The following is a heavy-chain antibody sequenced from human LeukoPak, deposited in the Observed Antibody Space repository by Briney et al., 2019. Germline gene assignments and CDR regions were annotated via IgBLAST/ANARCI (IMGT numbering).Heavy chain of an antibody. J-gene: IGHJ4*02. CDR2: IYTSGST. D-gene: IGHD3-22*01. CDR3: ARVRLYDSGGARFDN. V-gene: IGHV4-61*02. Sequence: TSETLSLTCTVSGGSISSGSYYWSWIRQPAGKGLEWIGRIYTSGSTNYNPSLKSRVTISVDTSTNQFSLKLSSVTAADTAVYYCARVRLYDSGGARFDNWGQGTLVTVSS. CDR1: GGSISSGSYY.